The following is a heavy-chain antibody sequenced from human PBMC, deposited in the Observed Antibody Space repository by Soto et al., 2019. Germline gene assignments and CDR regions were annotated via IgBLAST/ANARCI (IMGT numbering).Heavy chain of an antibody. CDR1: GFTFSIYA. V-gene: IGHV3-23*01. J-gene: IGHJ4*02. Sequence: SGGSLRLSCVASGFTFSIYAMSWVRQAPGEGLECVSEISVSGDDTYYADSVMGRFTISRDNSKNTLYLQMNSLRAEDTALYYCAIWNYGFDYWGRGTQVTVSS. CDR3: AIWNYGFDY. CDR2: ISVSGDDT. D-gene: IGHD1-7*01.